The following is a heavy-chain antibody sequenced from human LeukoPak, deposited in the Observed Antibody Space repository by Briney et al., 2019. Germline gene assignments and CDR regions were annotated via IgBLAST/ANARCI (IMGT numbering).Heavy chain of an antibody. V-gene: IGHV3-13*01. Sequence: AGGSLRLSCAASGFTFSSYDMHWVRQSTGKGLEWVSGIDTAGDTYYPGSVKGRSTISRENAKNSLYLQVNSLRVEDTAVYYCTRDGTVVRGLPRRARTFYGMDVWGQGTTVTVSS. CDR1: GFTFSSYD. D-gene: IGHD3-10*01. CDR2: IDTAGDT. CDR3: TRDGTVVRGLPRRARTFYGMDV. J-gene: IGHJ6*02.